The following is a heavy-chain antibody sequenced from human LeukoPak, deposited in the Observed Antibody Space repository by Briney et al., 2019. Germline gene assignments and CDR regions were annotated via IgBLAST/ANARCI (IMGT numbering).Heavy chain of an antibody. D-gene: IGHD3-22*01. Sequence: ASVKVSCKASGYTFTSYGISWVRQAPRQGLERMGCITAYNGNTNYAQKLQGRVTMATDSSTSTAYIELRSLRSDDTDVYCCAREYYYDSSGSSYYYYYMDVWGKGTTVTVSS. CDR3: AREYYYDSSGSSYYYYYMDV. CDR1: GYTFTSYG. V-gene: IGHV1-18*01. CDR2: ITAYNGNT. J-gene: IGHJ6*03.